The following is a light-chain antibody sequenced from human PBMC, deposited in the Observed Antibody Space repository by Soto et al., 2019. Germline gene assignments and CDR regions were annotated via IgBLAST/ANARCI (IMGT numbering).Light chain of an antibody. V-gene: IGKV2-28*01. J-gene: IGKJ2*01. CDR1: QSLLHSNGYNY. Sequence: DIVMIQSPLSLPVTPGEPASISCRSSQSLLHSNGYNYLDWYLQKPGQSPQLLICLGSNRASGVPDRFSGSGSGTDFTLKISRVEAEDVGVYYCMQALQTPYTFGQGTKLEIK. CDR2: LGS. CDR3: MQALQTPYT.